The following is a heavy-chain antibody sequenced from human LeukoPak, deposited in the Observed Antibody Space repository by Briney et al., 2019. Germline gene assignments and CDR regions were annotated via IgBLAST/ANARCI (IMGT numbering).Heavy chain of an antibody. J-gene: IGHJ4*02. CDR2: INPNSGFT. CDR1: GYPFTGYY. CDR3: ARLADCSSSSCRSFDY. D-gene: IGHD2-2*01. Sequence: ASVKVSCKASGYPFTGYYLHWVRQAPGQGLEWMGWINPNSGFTNYAQKFQGRVTMTRDTSISTAYMELSRLRSDDAAVYYCARLADCSSSSCRSFDYWGQGTLVTVSS. V-gene: IGHV1-2*02.